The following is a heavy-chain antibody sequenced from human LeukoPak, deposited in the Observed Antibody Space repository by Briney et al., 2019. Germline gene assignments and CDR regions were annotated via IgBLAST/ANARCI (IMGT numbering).Heavy chain of an antibody. D-gene: IGHD6-6*01. V-gene: IGHV3-74*01. CDR2: ISSDGSSI. CDR1: GLTFSSHR. CDR3: AREGAALDY. J-gene: IGHJ4*02. Sequence: GGSLRLSCAASGLTFSSHRMYWVRQAPGKGLVWVSRISSDGSSIAYTDSVRGRFTISRDNAKNTLYLQMNSLRVEDTAVYYCAREGAALDYWGQGTLVSVSS.